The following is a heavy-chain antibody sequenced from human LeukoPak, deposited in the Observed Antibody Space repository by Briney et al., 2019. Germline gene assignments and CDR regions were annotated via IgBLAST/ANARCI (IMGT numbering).Heavy chain of an antibody. CDR1: GFTVSSNY. J-gene: IGHJ4*02. CDR2: IKKDGSEQ. V-gene: IGHV3-7*01. CDR3: ARDLGWLQSDY. D-gene: IGHD5-24*01. Sequence: GGSLRLSCAASGFTVSSNYMSWVRQAPGKGLEWVATIKKDGSEQYYVDSMKGRFTISRDNAKNSVYLQINSLRAEDTAVYYCARDLGWLQSDYWGQGTLVTVSS.